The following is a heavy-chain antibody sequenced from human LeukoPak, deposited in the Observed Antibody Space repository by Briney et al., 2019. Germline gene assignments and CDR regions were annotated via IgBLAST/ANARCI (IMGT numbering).Heavy chain of an antibody. CDR2: IFSSGTT. Sequence: RPSETLSLTCTVSGGSINNYVLIWIRQPAGKRLEWIGRIFSSGTTNYNPSLKSQATMSVDTSKNQFSLKLSSVTAADTAVYYCARDRGSDGSDQLDPWGQGTLVTVSS. CDR1: GGSINNYV. V-gene: IGHV4-4*07. CDR3: ARDRGSDGSDQLDP. D-gene: IGHD3-10*01. J-gene: IGHJ5*02.